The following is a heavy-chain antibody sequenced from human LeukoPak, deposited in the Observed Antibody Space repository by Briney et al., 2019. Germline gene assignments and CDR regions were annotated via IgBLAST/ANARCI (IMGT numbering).Heavy chain of an antibody. V-gene: IGHV3-23*01. J-gene: IGHJ4*02. CDR2: ISGSGGST. CDR3: AKRAGATDPHIDY. CDR1: VFTFSSYA. D-gene: IGHD1-26*01. Sequence: HPGGSLRLSCAASVFTFSSYAKNRGRQAPGKGLERVSAISGSGGSTYYADSVKGRFTISRDNSKNTLYLQMNSLRAEDTAVYYCAKRAGATDPHIDYWGQGTLVTVS.